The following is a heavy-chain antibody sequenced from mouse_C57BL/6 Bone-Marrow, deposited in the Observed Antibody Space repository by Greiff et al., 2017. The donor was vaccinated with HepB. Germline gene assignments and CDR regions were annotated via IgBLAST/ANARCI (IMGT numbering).Heavy chain of an antibody. Sequence: DVHLVESGGGLVKPGGSLKLSCAASGFTFSSYAMSWVRQTPEKRLEWVATISDGGSYTYYPDNVKGRFTISRNNAKNNLYLQMSHLKSEDTAMYYCARDEIPYYYGSSLYYAVDYWGQGTSVTVSS. D-gene: IGHD1-1*01. J-gene: IGHJ4*01. CDR3: ARDEIPYYYGSSLYYAVDY. CDR2: ISDGGSYT. V-gene: IGHV5-4*01. CDR1: GFTFSSYA.